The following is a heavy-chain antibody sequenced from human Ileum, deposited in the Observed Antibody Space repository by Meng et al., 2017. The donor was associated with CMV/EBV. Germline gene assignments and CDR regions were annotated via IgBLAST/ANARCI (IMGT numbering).Heavy chain of an antibody. Sequence: SGAGRVEHSQTLSLTCTVSGGSIISGSYYWNWIRQPAGKGLEWIGRIYTSGSTNYNPSLKSRVTISIDTSKNQFSLKLSSVTAADTAVYYCARDGAHLAAIDYWGRGTLVTVSS. D-gene: IGHD6-13*01. V-gene: IGHV4-61*02. CDR2: IYTSGST. CDR3: ARDGAHLAAIDY. J-gene: IGHJ4*02. CDR1: GGSIISGSYY.